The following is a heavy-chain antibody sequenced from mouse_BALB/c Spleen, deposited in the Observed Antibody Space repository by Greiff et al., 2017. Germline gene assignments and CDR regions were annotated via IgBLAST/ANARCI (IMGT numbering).Heavy chain of an antibody. D-gene: IGHD2-4*01. CDR1: GYTFTSYV. V-gene: IGHV1-14*01. CDR3: ASSRGTMTPSWFAY. J-gene: IGHJ3*01. CDR2: INPYNDGT. Sequence: EVQLQESGPELVKPGASVKMSCTASGYTFTSYVMHWVKQKPGQGLEWIGYINPYNDGTKYNEKFKGKATLTSDKSSSTAYMELSSLTSEDSAVYYCASSRGTMTPSWFAYWGQGTLVTVSA.